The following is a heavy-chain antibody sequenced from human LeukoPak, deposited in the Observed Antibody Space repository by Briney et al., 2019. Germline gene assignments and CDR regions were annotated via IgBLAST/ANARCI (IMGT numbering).Heavy chain of an antibody. V-gene: IGHV1-18*01. CDR2: ISAYNGNT. Sequence: ASVKVSRKASGYTFITYGISWVRQAPGQGLEWMGWISAYNGNTNYAQKLQGRVTMTPDTSTSTAYMELRSLRSDDTAVYYCARDTYYYDSSGYPSFDYWGQGTLVTVSS. D-gene: IGHD3-22*01. J-gene: IGHJ4*02. CDR3: ARDTYYYDSSGYPSFDY. CDR1: GYTFITYG.